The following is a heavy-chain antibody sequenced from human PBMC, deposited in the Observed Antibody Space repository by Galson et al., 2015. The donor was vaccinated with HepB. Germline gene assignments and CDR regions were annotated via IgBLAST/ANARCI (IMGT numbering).Heavy chain of an antibody. CDR2: IDPSDSYT. D-gene: IGHD3-22*01. CDR1: GYSSTSYW. V-gene: IGHV5-10-1*01. J-gene: IGHJ6*03. Sequence: QSGAEVKKPGESLRISCKGSGYSSTSYWISWVRQMPGKGLEWMGRIDPSDSYTNYSPSFQGHVTISADKSISTAYLQWSSLKASDTAMYYCARHSYYYDSSGYYYYYYYMDVWGKGTTVTVSS. CDR3: ARHSYYYDSSGYYYYYYYMDV.